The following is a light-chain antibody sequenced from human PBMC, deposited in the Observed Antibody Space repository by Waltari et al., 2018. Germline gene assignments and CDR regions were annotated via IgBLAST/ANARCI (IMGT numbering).Light chain of an antibody. CDR1: QSVYRY. CDR3: YQYSNWPPYS. Sequence: TQSPATLSVSPGERVTLSCRASQSVYRYLAWYQQEPGQAPRLLIYGASTRSSGIPDRFSGSGSGTEFTLNISSLQSEDCAVYYCYQYSNWPPYSFGQGTMLEIK. CDR2: GAS. J-gene: IGKJ2*03. V-gene: IGKV3-15*01.